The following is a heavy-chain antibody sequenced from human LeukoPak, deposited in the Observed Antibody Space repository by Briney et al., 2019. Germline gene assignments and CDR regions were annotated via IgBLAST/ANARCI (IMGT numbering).Heavy chain of an antibody. D-gene: IGHD2-2*01. Sequence: ASVKVSCKASGYTFTSYGISWVRQAPGQGLEWMGWISAYNGNTNYAQKLQGRVTMTTDTSTSTAYMELRSLRSDDTAVYYCARDGPSIVVVPAPNWFDPWGQGTLVTVSS. V-gene: IGHV1-18*01. J-gene: IGHJ5*02. CDR1: GYTFTSYG. CDR2: ISAYNGNT. CDR3: ARDGPSIVVVPAPNWFDP.